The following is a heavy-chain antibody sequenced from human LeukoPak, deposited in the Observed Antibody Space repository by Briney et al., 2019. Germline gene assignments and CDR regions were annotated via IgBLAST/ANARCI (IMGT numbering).Heavy chain of an antibody. J-gene: IGHJ4*02. Sequence: ASVKVSCKASGYTFTSYGISWVRQAPGQGLEWMGWISAYNGNTNYAQKLQGRVTMTTDTSTSTAYMELRSLRSDDTAVYYCARGLSFGVVPAASTDYWGQGTLVTVSS. CDR1: GYTFTSYG. D-gene: IGHD2-2*01. V-gene: IGHV1-18*01. CDR2: ISAYNGNT. CDR3: ARGLSFGVVPAASTDY.